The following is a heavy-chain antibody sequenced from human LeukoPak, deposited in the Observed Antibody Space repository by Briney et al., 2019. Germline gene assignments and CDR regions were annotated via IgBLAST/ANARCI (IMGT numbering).Heavy chain of an antibody. J-gene: IGHJ6*03. CDR2: INPNSGGT. D-gene: IGHD3-22*01. CDR3: ARDVYYYDSSGYYWSSDYYYYMDV. Sequence: ASVKVSCKASGYTFTGYYMHWVRQAPGQGLEWMGWINPNSGGTNYAQKFQGRVTMTRDTSTSTAYMELRSLRSDDTAVYYCARDVYYYDSSGYYWSSDYYYYMDVWGKGTTVTISS. CDR1: GYTFTGYY. V-gene: IGHV1-2*02.